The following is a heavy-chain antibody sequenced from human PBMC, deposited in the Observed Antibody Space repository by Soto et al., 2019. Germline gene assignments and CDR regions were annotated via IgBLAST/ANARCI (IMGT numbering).Heavy chain of an antibody. J-gene: IGHJ6*02. CDR2: IYYSGST. Sequence: PSETLSLTCTVSGGSVSSGSYYWSWIRQPPGKGLEWIGYIYYSGSTNYNPSLKSRVTISVDTSKNQFSLKLSSVTAADTAVYYCARALWFGKYYYGMDVWGQGTKGTVS. CDR1: GGSVSSGSYY. CDR3: ARALWFGKYYYGMDV. D-gene: IGHD3-10*01. V-gene: IGHV4-61*01.